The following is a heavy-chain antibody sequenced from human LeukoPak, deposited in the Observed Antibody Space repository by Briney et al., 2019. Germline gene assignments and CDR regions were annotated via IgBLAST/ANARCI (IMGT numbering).Heavy chain of an antibody. V-gene: IGHV1-69*05. Sequence: SVKVSCKASGGTFSSYAISWVRQSPGQGLEWMGGIIPIFGTANYAQKFQGRVTFTTDESTSTAYMELSSLRSEDTAVYYCARDLGGLGDYWGQGTLVTVSS. CDR1: GGTFSSYA. CDR3: ARDLGGLGDY. D-gene: IGHD7-27*01. CDR2: IIPIFGTA. J-gene: IGHJ4*02.